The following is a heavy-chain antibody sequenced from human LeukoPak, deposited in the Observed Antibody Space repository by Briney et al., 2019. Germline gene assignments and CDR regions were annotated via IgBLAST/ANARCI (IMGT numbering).Heavy chain of an antibody. CDR3: ARGIDYSSGWYQYYFDY. CDR1: GGSISNYY. V-gene: IGHV3-53*01. CDR2: IYSGGST. J-gene: IGHJ4*02. D-gene: IGHD6-19*01. Sequence: ETLSLTCSVSGGSISNYYWSWVRQAPGKGLEWVSVIYSGGSTYYADSVKGRFTISRDNSKNTLYLQMNSLRAEDTAVYYCARGIDYSSGWYQYYFDYWGQGTLVTVSS.